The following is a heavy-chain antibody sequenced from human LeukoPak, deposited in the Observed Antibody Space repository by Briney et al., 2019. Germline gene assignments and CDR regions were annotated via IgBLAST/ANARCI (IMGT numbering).Heavy chain of an antibody. CDR1: GFTFSSYS. V-gene: IGHV3-21*06. J-gene: IGHJ3*02. D-gene: IGHD6-13*01. CDR2: ISSSSSYI. Sequence: GGSLRLSCAASGFTFSSYSMNWVRQAPGKGLEWVSSISSSSSYIYYADSVKGRFTISRDNAKNSLSLQMNSLRVEDTAVYFCAKFFGSYAFDIWGQGTMVTVSS. CDR3: AKFFGSYAFDI.